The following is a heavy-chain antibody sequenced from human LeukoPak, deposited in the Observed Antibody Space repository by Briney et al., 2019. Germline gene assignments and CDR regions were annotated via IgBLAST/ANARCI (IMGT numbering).Heavy chain of an antibody. D-gene: IGHD6-6*01. CDR3: ASDDYSSSSG. Sequence: GGSLRLSCAASGLTVSSNYMSWVRQAPGKGLVWVSRMNSDGRSTSYADSVKGRFTISRDNAKNTLYLQMNSLRVEDTAVYYCASDDYSSSSGWGQGTLVTVSS. V-gene: IGHV3-74*01. CDR1: GLTVSSNY. CDR2: MNSDGRST. J-gene: IGHJ4*02.